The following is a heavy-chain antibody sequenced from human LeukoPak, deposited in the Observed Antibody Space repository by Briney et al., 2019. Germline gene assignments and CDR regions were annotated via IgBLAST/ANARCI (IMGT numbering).Heavy chain of an antibody. Sequence: GASVKVSCKASGGTFSSYAISWVRQAPGQGLEWMGGIIPIFGTANYAQKFQGRVTITADESTSTAYMELSSLRSEDTAVYYCARAKDTAMVTSYYYYGMDVWGQGTTVTVSS. CDR2: IIPIFGTA. V-gene: IGHV1-69*13. D-gene: IGHD5-18*01. J-gene: IGHJ6*02. CDR3: ARAKDTAMVTSYYYYGMDV. CDR1: GGTFSSYA.